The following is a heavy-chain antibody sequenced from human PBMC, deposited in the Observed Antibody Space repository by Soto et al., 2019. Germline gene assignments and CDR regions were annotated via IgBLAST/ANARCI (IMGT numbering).Heavy chain of an antibody. CDR2: ISGSGGST. V-gene: IGHV3-23*01. CDR1: GFTFSSYA. Sequence: GGSLRLSCAASGFTFSSYAMSWVRQAPGKGLEWVSAISGSGGSTYYADSVKGRFTISRDNSKNTLYLQMNSLRAEDTAVYYCAKDTRILYSVYYFDYWGQGTLVTVSS. J-gene: IGHJ4*02. CDR3: AKDTRILYSVYYFDY. D-gene: IGHD2-8*01.